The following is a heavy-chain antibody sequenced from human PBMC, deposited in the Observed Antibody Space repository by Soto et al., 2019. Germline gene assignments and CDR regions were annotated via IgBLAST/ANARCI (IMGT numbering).Heavy chain of an antibody. Sequence: LRLSCAASGFTFSSYGMHWVRQAPGKGLEWVAVIWYDGSNKHYADPVKGRFTISRDNSKNTLSLQMNSLRVEDTAIYYCARDIDWYSNSSGFDNWGQGTLVTVSS. CDR3: ARDIDWYSNSSGFDN. J-gene: IGHJ4*02. D-gene: IGHD1-26*01. CDR1: GFTFSSYG. CDR2: IWYDGSNK. V-gene: IGHV3-33*01.